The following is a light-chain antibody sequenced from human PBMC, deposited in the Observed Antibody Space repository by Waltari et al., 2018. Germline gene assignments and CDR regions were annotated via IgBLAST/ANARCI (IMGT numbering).Light chain of an antibody. CDR3: QQSYSTLALT. CDR1: QSISSY. V-gene: IGKV1-39*01. J-gene: IGKJ4*01. CDR2: AAA. Sequence: DIQMTQSPSSLSASVGDRVTITCRASQSISSYLNWYQQKPGKAPKLLIYAAASLQSGVPSRFSGSGSGTDCTLTISSLQPEDFATYYGQQSYSTLALTFGGGTKVEIK.